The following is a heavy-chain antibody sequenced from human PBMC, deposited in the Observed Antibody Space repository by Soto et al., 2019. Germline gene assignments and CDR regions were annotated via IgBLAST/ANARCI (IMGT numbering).Heavy chain of an antibody. Sequence: QVHLQESGPGLVKPSQTLSLSCAVSGASISSGDYYWNWIRQPPGKGLEWIGYIYYNGDTYYNPSLKSRATFSVDTSNNHFSLKVNSVTAADTAVYFCARENTAMGGYFDYWGLGSLVTVSS. CDR3: ARENTAMGGYFDY. D-gene: IGHD5-18*01. CDR2: IYYNGDT. J-gene: IGHJ4*02. V-gene: IGHV4-30-4*01. CDR1: GASISSGDYY.